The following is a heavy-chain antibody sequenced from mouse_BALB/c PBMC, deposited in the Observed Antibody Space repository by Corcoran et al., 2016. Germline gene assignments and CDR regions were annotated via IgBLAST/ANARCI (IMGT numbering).Heavy chain of an antibody. J-gene: IGHJ2*01. CDR1: GYTFTNYG. CDR3: ARLDY. V-gene: IGHV9-3-1*01. CDR2: VNTYTGEP. Sequence: QIQLVQSGPELKKPGETVKISCKASGYTFTNYGMNWVKQAPGKGLKWMGWVNTYTGEPKYGDDFKGRFAFSLETSASTAYLQINNLKNEDTATYFCARLDYWGQGTTLTVSS.